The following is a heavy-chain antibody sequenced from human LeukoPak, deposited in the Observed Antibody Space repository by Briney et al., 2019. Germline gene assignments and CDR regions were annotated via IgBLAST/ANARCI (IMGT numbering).Heavy chain of an antibody. J-gene: IGHJ4*02. CDR1: GHSIGIADYY. CDR2: IYASGST. Sequence: SQTLSLTCTVSGHSIGIADYYCSWIRQPAGKGLERIGGIYASGSTNYNPSLKSRVTISVDTSKNQFSLKLSSVTAADTAVYYCARMVRRLERLNIGGSSDYATIYYFDYWGQGTLVTVSS. CDR3: ARMVRRLERLNIGGSSDYATIYYFDY. V-gene: IGHV4-61*02. D-gene: IGHD5-12*01.